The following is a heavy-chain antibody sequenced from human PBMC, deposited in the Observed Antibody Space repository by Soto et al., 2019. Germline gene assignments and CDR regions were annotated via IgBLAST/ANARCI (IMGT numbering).Heavy chain of an antibody. J-gene: IGHJ6*02. Sequence: GGSLRLSCAASGFTFSSYSMNWVRQAPGKGLEWVSSISSSSSYIYYADSVKGRFTISRDNAKNSLYLQMNSLSAEDTAVYYCARVDYYYYRMDVWGQGTTVTGSS. CDR2: ISSSSSYI. V-gene: IGHV3-21*01. CDR1: GFTFSSYS. CDR3: ARVDYYYYRMDV.